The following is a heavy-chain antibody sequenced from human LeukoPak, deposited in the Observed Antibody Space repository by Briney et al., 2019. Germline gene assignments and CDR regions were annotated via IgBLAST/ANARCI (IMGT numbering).Heavy chain of an antibody. D-gene: IGHD2-21*02. V-gene: IGHV4-61*01. J-gene: IGHJ4*02. CDR1: GGSVSSGSYY. Sequence: SETLSLTCTVSGGSVSSGSYYWSWIRQPPGKGLEWIGYIYSSGSTNYNPSLKSRITISVDTSKNQFSLKLSSVTAADTAVYYCARFAYCGGHCWYYFDYWGQGSLVTVSS. CDR2: IYSSGST. CDR3: ARFAYCGGHCWYYFDY.